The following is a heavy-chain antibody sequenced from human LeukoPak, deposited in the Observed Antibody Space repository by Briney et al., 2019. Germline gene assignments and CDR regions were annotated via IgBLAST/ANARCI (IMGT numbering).Heavy chain of an antibody. J-gene: IGHJ4*02. D-gene: IGHD6-13*01. CDR2: ISGSGGNT. V-gene: IGHV3-23*01. CDR3: ARDGGNSWDY. Sequence: PGGSLRLSCAASGFTFGVYAISWVRQAPGKGLEWVSAISGSGGNTYYADSVKGRFTISRDNSKNTLSLQMNSLRAEDTAVYYCARDGGNSWDYWGQGTLVTVSS. CDR1: GFTFGVYA.